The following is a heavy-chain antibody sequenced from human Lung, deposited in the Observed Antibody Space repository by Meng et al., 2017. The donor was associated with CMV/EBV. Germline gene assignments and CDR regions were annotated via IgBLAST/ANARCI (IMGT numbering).Heavy chain of an antibody. CDR1: GGSFSGYC. D-gene: IGHD3-3*01. CDR2: INHSGTT. CDR3: ARCFRGGGTQRRFGVFRSSYFFDY. V-gene: IGHV4-34*01. Sequence: SXTXSLXCAVYGGSFSGYCWSWIRQPPGKGLEWIGEINHSGTTNYNPSLESRVTISADTSKNQFSLKLSSVTAADTAVYYCARCFRGGGTQRRFGVFRSSYFFDYWXQGTLVTVSS. J-gene: IGHJ4*02.